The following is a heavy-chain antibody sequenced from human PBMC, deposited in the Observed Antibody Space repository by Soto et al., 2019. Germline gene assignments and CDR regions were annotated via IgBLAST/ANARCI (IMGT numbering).Heavy chain of an antibody. CDR2: IWYDGSNK. D-gene: IGHD3-3*01. J-gene: IGHJ6*02. Sequence: SWGSLRLSCAASGFTFISYGIHFVRQAPFKGLEWVAVIWYDGSNKYYADSVKGRFTISRDNSKNTLYLQMSGLRAEDAAVYYCAKGPTVFGAVISFDYYYGMYVWGQGTPVTVSS. V-gene: IGHV3-33*03. CDR3: AKGPTVFGAVISFDYYYGMYV. CDR1: GFTFISYG.